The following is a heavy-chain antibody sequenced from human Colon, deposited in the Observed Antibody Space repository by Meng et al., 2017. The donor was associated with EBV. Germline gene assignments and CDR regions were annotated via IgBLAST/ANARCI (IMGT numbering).Heavy chain of an antibody. J-gene: IGHJ4*02. Sequence: QVWLVEPGGAVVQPGMSLRLSCAASGFSFSDYAMHWVRQAPGKGLEWVSLISYDGSLKYYADSVKGRFSISRDGSKNTLFLQMNSLRPEDTAVYYCVREIRGYYAAYWGQGALVTVSS. CDR2: ISYDGSLK. CDR1: GFSFSDYA. D-gene: IGHD3-16*01. CDR3: VREIRGYYAAY. V-gene: IGHV3-30*04.